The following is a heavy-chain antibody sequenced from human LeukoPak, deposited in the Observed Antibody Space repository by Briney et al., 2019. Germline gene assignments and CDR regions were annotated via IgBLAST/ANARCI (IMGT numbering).Heavy chain of an antibody. CDR3: ARPARGGTIDY. Sequence: SETLSLTCTVSGGSISSSSYYWGWIRQPPGKGLEWIGSIYYSGSTYYNPSLKSRVTISVDTSKNQFSLKLSSVTAADTAVYYCARPARGGTIDYWGQGTLVTVSS. J-gene: IGHJ4*02. V-gene: IGHV4-39*01. CDR2: IYYSGST. D-gene: IGHD3-16*01. CDR1: GGSISSSSYY.